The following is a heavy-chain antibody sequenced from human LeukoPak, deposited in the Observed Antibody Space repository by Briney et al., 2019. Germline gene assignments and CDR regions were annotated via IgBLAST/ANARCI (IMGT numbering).Heavy chain of an antibody. Sequence: GGSLRLSCAASGFTFSSYSMNWARQAPGKGLEWVSSISSSSSYIYYADSVKGRFTISRDNAKNSLYLQMNSLRAEDTAVYYCARDRRRAFDIWGQGTMVTVSS. J-gene: IGHJ3*02. CDR1: GFTFSSYS. CDR3: ARDRRRAFDI. CDR2: ISSSSSYI. D-gene: IGHD6-6*01. V-gene: IGHV3-21*01.